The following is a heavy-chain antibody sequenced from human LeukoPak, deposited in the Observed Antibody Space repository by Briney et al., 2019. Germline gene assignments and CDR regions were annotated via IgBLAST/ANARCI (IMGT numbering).Heavy chain of an antibody. CDR3: ARGGRGYSYGPYYYYGMDV. CDR2: IYYSGST. V-gene: IGHV4-39*07. CDR1: GGSISSSSYY. J-gene: IGHJ6*02. D-gene: IGHD5-18*01. Sequence: SETLSLTCTVSGGSISSSSYYWGWIRQPPGKGLEWIGSIYYSGSTYYNPSLKSRVTISVDTSKNQFSLKLSSVAAADTAVYYCARGGRGYSYGPYYYYGMDVWGQGTTVTVSS.